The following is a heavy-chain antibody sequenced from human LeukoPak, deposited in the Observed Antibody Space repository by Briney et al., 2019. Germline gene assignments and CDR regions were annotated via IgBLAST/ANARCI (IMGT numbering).Heavy chain of an antibody. D-gene: IGHD3-9*01. CDR2: INNVGSHI. CDR1: GFTFSTSA. CDR3: ARDPTHSLRYGYFDY. J-gene: IGHJ4*02. V-gene: IGHV3-21*01. Sequence: GGSLRLSCAASGFTFSTSAMNWVRQAPGKGLEWVSSINNVGSHIYYADSVRGRFIISRDNAKNSFFLQMSNLRAEDTAVYYCARDPTHSLRYGYFDYWGQGILVTVSS.